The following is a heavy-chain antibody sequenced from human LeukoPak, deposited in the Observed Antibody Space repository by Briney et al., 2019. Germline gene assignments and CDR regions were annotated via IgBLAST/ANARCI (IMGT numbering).Heavy chain of an antibody. D-gene: IGHD2-21*01. J-gene: IGHJ4*02. CDR3: ARDFFLPRAYAALDY. V-gene: IGHV3-30*04. CDR2: ISYDGGDK. Sequence: GGALRLSCAASGFNFINYAMHWVRQAPGKGLEWVAVISYDGGDKYFAESVKGRFSISSYNSKKQLYVQRESMRADDTAVYYCARDFFLPRAYAALDYWGQGTLVTVSS. CDR1: GFNFINYA.